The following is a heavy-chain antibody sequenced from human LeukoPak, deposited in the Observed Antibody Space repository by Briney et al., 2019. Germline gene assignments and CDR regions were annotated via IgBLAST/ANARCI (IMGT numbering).Heavy chain of an antibody. CDR2: IASSGRTI. V-gene: IGHV3-48*03. J-gene: IGHJ1*01. CDR3: ATSRGYFFRWFQH. D-gene: IGHD3-22*01. Sequence: GGSLRLSCSASGFTFSNYEMNWVRQAPGKGLEWVSYIASSGRTIYYADSVKGRFTISRDNAKSSLYLQMNSLRADDTAVYHCATSRGYFFRWFQHWGQGTLVTVSS. CDR1: GFTFSNYE.